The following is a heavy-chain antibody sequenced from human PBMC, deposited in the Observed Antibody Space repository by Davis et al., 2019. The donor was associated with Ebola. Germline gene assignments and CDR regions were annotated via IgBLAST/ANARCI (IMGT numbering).Heavy chain of an antibody. D-gene: IGHD1-26*01. CDR3: TRGRWELLI. V-gene: IGHV3-53*03. CDR1: GFTVSSNY. J-gene: IGHJ4*02. CDR2: IYSGGST. Sequence: GESLKISCAASGFTVSSNYMSWVRQAPGKGLEWVSVIYSGGSTYYADSVKGRFTISRDNSKNTLYLQMNSLRAEDTAVYYCTRGRWELLIWGQGTLVTVSS.